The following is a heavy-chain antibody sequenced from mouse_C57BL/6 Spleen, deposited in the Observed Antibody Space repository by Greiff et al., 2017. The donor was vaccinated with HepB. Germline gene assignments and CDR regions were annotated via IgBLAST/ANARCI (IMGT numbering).Heavy chain of an antibody. CDR3: AREENMGSYSWFAD. V-gene: IGHV1-54*01. D-gene: IGHD1-1*02. CDR2: INPGSGGT. CDR1: GYAFTNYL. J-gene: IGHJ3*01. Sequence: VQLQQSGAELVRPGTSVKVSCKASGYAFTNYLIEWVKQRPGQGLEWIGVINPGSGGTNYNEKFKGKATLTADKSSSTAYMQLSSLTSEDSAVYFCAREENMGSYSWFADWGQGTLVTVSA.